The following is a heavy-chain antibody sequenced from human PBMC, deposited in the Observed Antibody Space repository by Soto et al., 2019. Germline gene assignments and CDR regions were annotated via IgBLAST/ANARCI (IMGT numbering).Heavy chain of an antibody. CDR1: GYIFVNYG. CDR3: ARLGYYVSSGSLDY. V-gene: IGHV1-18*01. J-gene: IGHJ4*02. Sequence: ASVKVSCKASGYIFVNYGIAWVRQAPGQGLEWMGWISPYSGNTHYASKVQGRLTMTTDTSTSTAYMDLGSLTSDDTVVYYCARLGYYVSSGSLDYWGQGTLVTVSS. CDR2: ISPYSGNT. D-gene: IGHD3-22*01.